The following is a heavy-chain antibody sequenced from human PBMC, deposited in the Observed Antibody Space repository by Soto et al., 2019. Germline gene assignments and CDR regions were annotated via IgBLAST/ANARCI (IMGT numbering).Heavy chain of an antibody. J-gene: IGHJ6*02. V-gene: IGHV1-69*13. Sequence: SVKVSCKASGYTFTSYGISWVRQAPGQGLEWMGGIIPINGNANYAQKFQGRVTITADESTSTAYMELSSLRSEDTAVYYCASAHRVVLFGAYYYYYGMDVWGQGTTVTVSS. CDR2: IIPINGNA. D-gene: IGHD2-15*01. CDR1: GYTFTSYG. CDR3: ASAHRVVLFGAYYYYYGMDV.